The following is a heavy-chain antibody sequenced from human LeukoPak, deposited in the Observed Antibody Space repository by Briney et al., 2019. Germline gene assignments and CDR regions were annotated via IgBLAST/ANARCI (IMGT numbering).Heavy chain of an antibody. J-gene: IGHJ4*02. D-gene: IGHD3-3*01. V-gene: IGHV4-39*07. Sequence: PSETLSLTCTVSGGSISSSSYYWGWIRQPPGKGLEWIGSIHYSGSTYYNPSLKSRVTISVDTSKNQFSLKLSSVTAADTAVYYCARDRWYDFWSGYYHWGQGTLVTVSS. CDR2: IHYSGST. CDR1: GGSISSSSYY. CDR3: ARDRWYDFWSGYYH.